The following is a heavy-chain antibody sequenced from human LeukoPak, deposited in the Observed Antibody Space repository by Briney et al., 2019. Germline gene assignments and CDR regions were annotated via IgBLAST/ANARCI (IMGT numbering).Heavy chain of an antibody. D-gene: IGHD6-6*01. J-gene: IGHJ6*03. CDR1: GGSISSSSYY. CDR3: ARASPHTSSLYYYYYYMDV. V-gene: IGHV4-61*05. Sequence: TSETLSLTCTVSGGSISSSSYYWGWIRQPPGKGLEWIGYIYYSGSTNYNPSLKSRVTMSVDTSKNQFSLKLSSVTAADTAVFYCARASPHTSSLYYYYYYMDVWGKGTTVTVSS. CDR2: IYYSGST.